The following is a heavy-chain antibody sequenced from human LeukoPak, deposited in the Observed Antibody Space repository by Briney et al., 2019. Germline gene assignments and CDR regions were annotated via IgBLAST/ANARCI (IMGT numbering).Heavy chain of an antibody. CDR1: GGSISSSNW. D-gene: IGHD4-23*01. CDR3: ARGGLRWSSRWFDP. CDR2: IYHSGST. J-gene: IGHJ5*02. V-gene: IGHV4-4*02. Sequence: SGTLSLTCAVSGGSISSSNWWSWVRQPPGKGLEWIGEIYHSGSTNYNPSLKSRVTISVDTSKNQFSLKLSSVTAADTAVYYCARGGLRWSSRWFDPWGQGTLVTVSS.